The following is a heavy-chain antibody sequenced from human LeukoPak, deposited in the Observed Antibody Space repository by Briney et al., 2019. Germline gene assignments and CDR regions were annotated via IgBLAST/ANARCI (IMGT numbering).Heavy chain of an antibody. V-gene: IGHV1-69*04. CDR2: IIPIFGIA. Sequence: GASVKVSCKASGGTFSSYAISWVRQAPGQGLEWMGRIIPIFGIANYAQKFQGRVTITADKSTSTAYMELSSLRSGDTAVYYCARGDGGGATEFDYWGQGTLVTVSP. CDR3: ARGDGGGATEFDY. D-gene: IGHD1-26*01. CDR1: GGTFSSYA. J-gene: IGHJ4*02.